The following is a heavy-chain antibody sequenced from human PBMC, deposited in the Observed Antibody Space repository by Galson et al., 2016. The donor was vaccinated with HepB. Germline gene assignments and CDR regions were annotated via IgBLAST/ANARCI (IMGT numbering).Heavy chain of an antibody. Sequence: SLRLSCAASGFTFSGYATSWVRQAPGKGLECVSSISGNGGTTYYADSVKGRFTISRDNSKNTLYLQMNSLRADDTAVYYCAKTLLGGMDVWGQGTTVTVSS. CDR1: GFTFSGYA. D-gene: IGHD2-21*01. CDR2: ISGNGGTT. CDR3: AKTLLGGMDV. V-gene: IGHV3-23*01. J-gene: IGHJ6*02.